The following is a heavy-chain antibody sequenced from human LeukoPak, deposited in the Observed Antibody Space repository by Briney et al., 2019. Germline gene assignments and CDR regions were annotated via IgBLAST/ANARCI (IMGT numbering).Heavy chain of an antibody. CDR3: ARDRPQQWLVRGQRGYYYYMDV. Sequence: PGGSLRLSCAASGFAFSKYAMSWVRQAPGMGLEWVANIKQDGSEKYYVDSVKGRFTISRDIAKNSLYLQMNSLRAEDTAVYYCARDRPQQWLVRGQRGYYYYMDVWGKGTTVTISS. J-gene: IGHJ6*03. CDR1: GFAFSKYA. CDR2: IKQDGSEK. D-gene: IGHD6-19*01. V-gene: IGHV3-7*01.